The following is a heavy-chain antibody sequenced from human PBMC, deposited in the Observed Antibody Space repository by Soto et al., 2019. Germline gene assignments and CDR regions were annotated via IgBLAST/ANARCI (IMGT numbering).Heavy chain of an antibody. CDR3: ARTSSWYLRWFDP. CDR2: IYYSGST. CDR1: GGSISGYY. D-gene: IGHD6-13*01. Sequence: PSETLSLTCTVSGGSISGYYWSWFRQPPGKGLEWIGSIYYSGSTYYNPSLKSRVTISVDTSKNQFSLKLSSVTAADTAVYYCARTSSWYLRWFDPWGQGTLVTVSS. J-gene: IGHJ5*02. V-gene: IGHV4-59*05.